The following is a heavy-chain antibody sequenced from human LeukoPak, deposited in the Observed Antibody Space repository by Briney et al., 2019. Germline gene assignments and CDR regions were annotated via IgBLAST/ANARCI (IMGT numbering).Heavy chain of an antibody. D-gene: IGHD6-13*01. CDR1: GFTFSSYA. Sequence: GGSLRLSCAASGFTFSSYAMHWVRQAPGKGLEWVAVISYDGSNKYYADSVKGRFTISRDNSKNTLYLQMNSLRAEDTAVYYRASGYSSQKGPDYWGQGTLVTVSS. CDR2: ISYDGSNK. J-gene: IGHJ4*02. CDR3: ASGYSSQKGPDY. V-gene: IGHV3-30-3*01.